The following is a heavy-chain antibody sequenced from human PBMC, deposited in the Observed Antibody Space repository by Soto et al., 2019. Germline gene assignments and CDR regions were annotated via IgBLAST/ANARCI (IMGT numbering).Heavy chain of an antibody. CDR2: IDPSDSYT. J-gene: IGHJ5*02. D-gene: IGHD2-2*02. V-gene: IGHV5-10-1*01. Sequence: PGESLKISCKGSGYSFTSYWISWVRQMPGKGLEWMGRIDPSDSYTNYSPSFQGHVTISADKSISTAYLQWSSLKASDTAMYYCARQAGGDCSSTSCYTPWFDPWGQGTLVTVPS. CDR1: GYSFTSYW. CDR3: ARQAGGDCSSTSCYTPWFDP.